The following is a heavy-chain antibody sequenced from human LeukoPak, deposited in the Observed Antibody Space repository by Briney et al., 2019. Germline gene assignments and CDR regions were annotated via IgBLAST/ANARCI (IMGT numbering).Heavy chain of an antibody. CDR2: IYYSGST. Sequence: SETLSLTCTVSGGSISSYYWSWIRQPPGKGLEWIGYIYYSGSTNYNPSLKSRVTISVDTSKNQFSLKLSSVTAADTAVYYCARGGRYDILTGSRNYYMDVWGKGTTVTVSS. D-gene: IGHD3-9*01. J-gene: IGHJ6*03. CDR1: GGSISSYY. CDR3: ARGGRYDILTGSRNYYMDV. V-gene: IGHV4-59*12.